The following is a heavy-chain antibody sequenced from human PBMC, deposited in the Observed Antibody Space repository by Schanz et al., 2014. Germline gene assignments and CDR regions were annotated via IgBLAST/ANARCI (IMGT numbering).Heavy chain of an antibody. CDR2: ISRSSSTI. CDR3: ARDPNSVNEIDY. D-gene: IGHD5-12*01. Sequence: EVQLLESGGGLVQPGGSLRLSCAASGFTFSSNAMCWVRQAPGKGLEWVSYISRSSSTIYYADSVKGRFTLSRDNAKNSMYLQMNSLRVEDTAVYYCARDPNSVNEIDYWGQGTLVTVSS. J-gene: IGHJ4*02. CDR1: GFTFSSNA. V-gene: IGHV3-48*04.